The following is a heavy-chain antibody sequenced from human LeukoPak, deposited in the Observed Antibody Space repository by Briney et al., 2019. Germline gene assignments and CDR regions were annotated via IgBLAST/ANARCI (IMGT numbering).Heavy chain of an antibody. Sequence: PGGSLRLSRAASGFTFSSYAVSWVRQAPGKGLEWVSAISGSGGSTYYADSVKGRFTISRDNSKNTLYLQMNSLRAEDTAVYYCAKGAITFGGVIFGNYIDYWGQGTLVTVSS. J-gene: IGHJ4*02. V-gene: IGHV3-23*01. CDR2: ISGSGGST. CDR1: GFTFSSYA. D-gene: IGHD3-16*02. CDR3: AKGAITFGGVIFGNYIDY.